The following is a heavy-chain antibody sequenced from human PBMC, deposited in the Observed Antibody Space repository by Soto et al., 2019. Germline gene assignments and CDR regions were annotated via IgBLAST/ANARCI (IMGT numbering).Heavy chain of an antibody. Sequence: QVQLQQWGAGLLKPSETLSLTCAVYGGSFSGYSWTWIRQPPGKGLEWIGQINHSGSANYNPSLKRRVTISVGTSKNQFCLDLSSMTAADTAVYYCARGLFSEDYYSGGWYYFDSWGQGTLVTVSS. J-gene: IGHJ4*02. CDR3: ARGLFSEDYYSGGWYYFDS. V-gene: IGHV4-34*01. CDR1: GGSFSGYS. CDR2: INHSGSA. D-gene: IGHD3-10*01.